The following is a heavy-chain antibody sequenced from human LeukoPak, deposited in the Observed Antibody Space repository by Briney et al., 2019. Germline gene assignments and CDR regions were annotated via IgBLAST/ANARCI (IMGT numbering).Heavy chain of an antibody. CDR2: ISYDGSNK. V-gene: IGHV3-30-3*01. CDR1: GFTFSSYA. Sequence: GSLRLSCAASGFTFSSYAMHWVRQAPGKGLEWVAVISYDGSNKYYADSVKGRFTISRDNSKNTLYMQMNSLRAEDTAVYYCARDQDYYGSGSTFWGQGTLVTLSS. J-gene: IGHJ4*02. CDR3: ARDQDYYGSGSTF. D-gene: IGHD3-10*01.